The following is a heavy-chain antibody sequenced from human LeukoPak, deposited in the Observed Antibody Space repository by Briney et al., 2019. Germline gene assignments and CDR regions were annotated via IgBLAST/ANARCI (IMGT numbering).Heavy chain of an antibody. D-gene: IGHD3-16*01. J-gene: IGHJ1*01. CDR2: INPSDDTT. CDR1: GYTSTSNH. CDR3: ARDGGSYGDCPH. Sequence: ASVKVSCTASGYTSTSNHIHWVRQAPGQGLEWMGIINPSDDTTTYAQKFRGRVTMTRDTSTSTVYMDLSSLRSEDTAVYYCARDGGSYGDCPHWGQGTLVTVSS. V-gene: IGHV1-46*01.